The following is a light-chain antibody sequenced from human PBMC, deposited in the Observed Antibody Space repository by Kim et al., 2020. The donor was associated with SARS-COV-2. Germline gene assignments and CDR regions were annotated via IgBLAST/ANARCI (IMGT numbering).Light chain of an antibody. J-gene: IGKJ5*01. CDR3: QQYNSHPIT. CDR1: QGISQN. Sequence: DIQMTQSPSSLSASLGDSVTITCRASQGISQNVAWYQQKPGQAPKSLIYGASTLQGGVPSRFRGAGSGRDFSLTINSLQPDDFAIYFCQQYNSHPITFGRGTRLEIK. V-gene: IGKV1-16*01. CDR2: GAS.